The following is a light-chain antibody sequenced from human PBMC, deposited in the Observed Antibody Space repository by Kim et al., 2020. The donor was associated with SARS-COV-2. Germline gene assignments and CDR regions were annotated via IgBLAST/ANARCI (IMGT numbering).Light chain of an antibody. CDR3: QQYYNSPWT. CDR1: LRVSGIY. V-gene: IGKV3-20*01. Sequence: SAGERVTPSCRASLRVSGIYFSWHQQNTGRAPRLLIYGTSSRAAGIPDRFSGSGSGTDFTLTISRLEPEDFAVYYCQQYYNSPWTFGQGTKVDIK. J-gene: IGKJ1*01. CDR2: GTS.